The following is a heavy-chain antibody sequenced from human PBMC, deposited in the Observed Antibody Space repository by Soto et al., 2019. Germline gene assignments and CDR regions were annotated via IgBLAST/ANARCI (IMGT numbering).Heavy chain of an antibody. J-gene: IGHJ1*01. CDR3: AVSTNWYLYFQH. CDR2: INPSGGST. CDR1: GYTLTSYY. Sequence: GSGHGSCKSYGYTLTSYYTHLVRQAPGQGLEWMGIINPSGGSTTYTQKFQGRVTMTRDTSTSTVYMELSSLRSQDTAVYYCAVSTNWYLYFQHWGQGTLVTVSS. V-gene: IGHV1-46*01. D-gene: IGHD2-2*01.